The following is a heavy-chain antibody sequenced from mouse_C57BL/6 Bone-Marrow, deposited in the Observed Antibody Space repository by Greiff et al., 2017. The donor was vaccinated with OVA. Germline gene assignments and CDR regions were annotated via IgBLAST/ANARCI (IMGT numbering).Heavy chain of an antibody. CDR2: INPSTGGT. Sequence: EVQLVESGPELVKPGASVKISCKASGYSFTGYYMNWVKQSPEKSLEWIGEINPSTGGTTYNQKFKAKATLTVDKSSSTAYMQLKSLTSEDSAVYYCARGVYYGSSSYFDYWGQGTTLTVSS. CDR1: GYSFTGYY. D-gene: IGHD1-1*01. V-gene: IGHV1-42*01. J-gene: IGHJ2*01. CDR3: ARGVYYGSSSYFDY.